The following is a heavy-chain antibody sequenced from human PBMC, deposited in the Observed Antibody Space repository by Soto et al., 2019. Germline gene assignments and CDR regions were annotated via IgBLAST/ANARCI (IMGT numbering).Heavy chain of an antibody. V-gene: IGHV4-4*02. J-gene: IGHJ6*02. CDR3: ARVSGSYYYGMDV. D-gene: IGHD1-26*01. Sequence: SETLSLTCAVSGGSISSSNCWSWVRQPPGKGLEWIGEIYHSGSTNYNPSLKSRVTISVDKSKNQFSLKLSSVTAADTAVYYCARVSGSYYYGMDVWGQGTTVTVYS. CDR2: IYHSGST. CDR1: GGSISSSNC.